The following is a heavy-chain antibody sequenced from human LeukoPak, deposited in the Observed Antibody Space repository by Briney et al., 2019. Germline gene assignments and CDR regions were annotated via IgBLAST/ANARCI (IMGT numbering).Heavy chain of an antibody. CDR3: AKDPYDSSGYYFPGAFDI. J-gene: IGHJ3*02. Sequence: GGSLRLSCAASGFTFSSYGMHWVRQAPGKGREWVAVISYDGSNKYYADSVKGRFTISRDNSKNTLYLQMSSLRAEDTAVYYCAKDPYDSSGYYFPGAFDIWGQGTMVTVSS. D-gene: IGHD3-22*01. CDR2: ISYDGSNK. CDR1: GFTFSSYG. V-gene: IGHV3-30*18.